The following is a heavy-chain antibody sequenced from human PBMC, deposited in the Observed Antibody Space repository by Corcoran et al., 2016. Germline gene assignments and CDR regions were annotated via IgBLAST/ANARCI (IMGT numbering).Heavy chain of an antibody. Sequence: QVQLVQSGAEVKKPGSSVKVSCKASGGTFSSYAISWVRQAPGQGLEWMGGIIPIFGTANYAQKFQGRVTITADESTSTAYMELSSLRSEDTDVYYCARGSLEDTAMVKGHYYGMDVWGQGTTVTVSS. CDR3: ARGSLEDTAMVKGHYYGMDV. CDR1: GGTFSSYA. J-gene: IGHJ6*02. D-gene: IGHD5-18*01. V-gene: IGHV1-69*01. CDR2: IIPIFGTA.